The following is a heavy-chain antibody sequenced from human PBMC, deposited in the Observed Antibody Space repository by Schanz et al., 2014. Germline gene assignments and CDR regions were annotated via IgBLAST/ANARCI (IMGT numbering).Heavy chain of an antibody. CDR1: GYTFTDYY. J-gene: IGHJ4*02. Sequence: QVQLVQSGAEVKKPGASVKVSCKASGYTFTDYYLHWVRQAPGQGLEWVGWISPNSGVTNYAQKFRGRVTMTRDTSISTAYMELSRLRSDDTAVYYCARDRDQWDGNFCDFWGQGTLVTVSS. V-gene: IGHV1-2*02. D-gene: IGHD1-26*01. CDR3: ARDRDQWDGNFCDF. CDR2: ISPNSGVT.